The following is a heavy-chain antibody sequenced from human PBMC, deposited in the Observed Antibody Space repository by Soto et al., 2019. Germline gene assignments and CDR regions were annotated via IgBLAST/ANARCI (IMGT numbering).Heavy chain of an antibody. V-gene: IGHV5-51*01. CDR2: RYPAESDT. CDR1: GYSFPSYW. D-gene: IGHD3-10*01. CDR3: ARLPNSTASYYDYPSEMDV. Sequence: GESLKNSSQGSGYSFPSYWIGWVRQMPGKVLDLMVRRYPAESDTRYSPSFEGQVTISADKSIRTADLEWSSLKASDSGVYYLARLPNSTASYYDYPSEMDVWGEGTTVNVSS. J-gene: IGHJ6*04.